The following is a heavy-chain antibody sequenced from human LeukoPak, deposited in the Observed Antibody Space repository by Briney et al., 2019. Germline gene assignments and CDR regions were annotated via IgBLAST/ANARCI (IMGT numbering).Heavy chain of an antibody. D-gene: IGHD6-19*01. Sequence: PSETLSLTCAVSGGSISSSNWWSWVRQPPGKGLEWIGEIYHSGSTNYNPSLKSRVTISVDTSKNQFSLKLSSVTAADTAVYYCARRQWLVPVLGNWFDPWGQGTLVTVSS. CDR1: GGSISSSNW. CDR2: IYHSGST. J-gene: IGHJ5*02. V-gene: IGHV4-4*02. CDR3: ARRQWLVPVLGNWFDP.